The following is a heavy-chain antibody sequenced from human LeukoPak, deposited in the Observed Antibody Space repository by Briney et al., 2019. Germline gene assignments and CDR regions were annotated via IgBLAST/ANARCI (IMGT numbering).Heavy chain of an antibody. Sequence: PSETLSLTCAVYGGSFSGYYWSWIRQPPGKGLEWIGEINHSGSTNYNPSLKSRVTISVDTSKNQFSLKLSSVTAADTAVYYCASIDGDGYNSGYYYYYMDVWGKGTTVTVSS. V-gene: IGHV4-34*01. CDR1: GGSFSGYY. CDR2: INHSGST. J-gene: IGHJ6*03. CDR3: ASIDGDGYNSGYYYYYMDV. D-gene: IGHD5-24*01.